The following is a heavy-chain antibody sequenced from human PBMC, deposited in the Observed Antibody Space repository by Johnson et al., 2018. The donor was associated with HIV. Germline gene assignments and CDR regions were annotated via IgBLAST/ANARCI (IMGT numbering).Heavy chain of an antibody. J-gene: IGHJ3*02. V-gene: IGHV3-30*03. CDR2: ISSDGSID. CDR1: GFTFSSYG. CDR3: ARKLGEDDYDESGGYALDM. Sequence: QVQLVESGGGVVQPGRSLRLSCAPSGFTFSSYGMHWVRQAPGKGLEWVAVISSDGSIDYYVDSVKGRFTISRDNSKKTLYMQMNSLRAEDTAVYYCARKLGEDDYDESGGYALDMWGRGTMVTVSS. D-gene: IGHD3-16*01.